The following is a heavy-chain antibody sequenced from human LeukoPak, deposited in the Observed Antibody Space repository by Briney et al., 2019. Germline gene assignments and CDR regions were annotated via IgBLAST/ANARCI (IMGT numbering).Heavy chain of an antibody. V-gene: IGHV4-59*01. CDR2: IYYSGST. CDR1: GGSISSYY. Sequence: SETLSLTCTVSGGSISSYYWSWIRQPPGKGLEWIGYIYYSGSTNYNPSLKSRVTISVDTSKNQFSLKLCSVTAADTAVYYCARGRSNYYDSSGYWVFDYWGQGTLVTVSS. CDR3: ARGRSNYYDSSGYWVFDY. J-gene: IGHJ4*02. D-gene: IGHD3-22*01.